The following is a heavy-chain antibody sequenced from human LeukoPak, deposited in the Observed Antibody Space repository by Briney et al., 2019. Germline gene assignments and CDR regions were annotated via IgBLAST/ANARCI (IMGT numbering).Heavy chain of an antibody. J-gene: IGHJ4*02. CDR3: TTDAGYSSXXXNY. CDR1: GFSFSQAW. CDR2: LKSKKAGGTT. D-gene: IGHD6-13*01. V-gene: IGHV3-15*01. Sequence: GGSLRLSCAASGFSFSQAWMSWVRQAPGKGLEWVGRLKSKKAGGTTDYAAPVKGRFTISRDDSKNTLYLQMNSLKTEDTAVYYCTTDAGYSSXXXNYWGQGTLVTVPS.